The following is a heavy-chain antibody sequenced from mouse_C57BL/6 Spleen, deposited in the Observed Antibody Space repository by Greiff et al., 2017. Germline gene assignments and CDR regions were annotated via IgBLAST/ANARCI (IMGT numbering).Heavy chain of an antibody. J-gene: IGHJ4*01. V-gene: IGHV1-52*01. CDR3: ARIGLDYAMDY. CDR1: GYTFTSYW. D-gene: IGHD2-14*01. Sequence: VQLQQPGAELVRPGSSVKLSCKASGYTFTSYWMHWVKQRPIQGLEWIGNIDPSDSETHYNQKFKDKATLTVDKSSSTAYMQLSSLTSEDSAVYYCARIGLDYAMDYCGQGTSVTVSS. CDR2: IDPSDSET.